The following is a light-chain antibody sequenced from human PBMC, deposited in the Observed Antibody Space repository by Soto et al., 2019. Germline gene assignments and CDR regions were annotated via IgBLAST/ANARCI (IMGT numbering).Light chain of an antibody. CDR1: QDISNY. CDR3: QQYDNLPRA. CDR2: DAS. J-gene: IGKJ4*01. Sequence: DIPMTQSPSSLSASVGDSVTITCQASQDISNYLNWYQQKPGKAPKLLIYDASNLETGVPSRFSGSGSGTDFTFTISSLQPEDIATYYCQQYDNLPRAFGGGTKVEIK. V-gene: IGKV1-33*01.